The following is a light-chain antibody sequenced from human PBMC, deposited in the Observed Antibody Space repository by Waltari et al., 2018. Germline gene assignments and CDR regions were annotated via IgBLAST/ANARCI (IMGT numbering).Light chain of an antibody. CDR1: SPHVGGSNF. CDR2: DVS. V-gene: IGLV2-14*01. Sequence: QSALTQPASVSGSPGQSITIPCTGTSPHVGGSNFVSWHQQFPGKAPQLIIYDVSHRPSGVSNRFSGSKSGNTASLTISGLQAEDEADYYCSSYTSTTTLVVFGGGTKLTVL. J-gene: IGLJ2*01. CDR3: SSYTSTTTLVV.